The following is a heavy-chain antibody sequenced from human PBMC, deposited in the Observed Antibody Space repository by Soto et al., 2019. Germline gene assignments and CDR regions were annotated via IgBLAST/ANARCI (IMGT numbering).Heavy chain of an antibody. CDR1: GGSINSGRHY. CDR2: IYYSGNT. D-gene: IGHD6-19*01. V-gene: IGHV4-39*01. Sequence: QLQLQESGPGLVKPSETLSLTCTVSGGSINSGRHYWGWIRQPPGKGLEWIANIYYSGNTHYNPSLKSRVTISVDTSKNQFSLKLSSVTAADTAVYYCARHVAVAGLYYFDYWGQGTLVTVSS. CDR3: ARHVAVAGLYYFDY. J-gene: IGHJ4*02.